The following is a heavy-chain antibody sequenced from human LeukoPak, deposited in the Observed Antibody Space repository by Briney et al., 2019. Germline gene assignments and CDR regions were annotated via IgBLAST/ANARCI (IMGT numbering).Heavy chain of an antibody. Sequence: PGRSLRLSCAASGFTFSSYGMHWVRQAPGKGLEWVPVISYDGSNKYYADSVKGRFTISRDNSKNTLYLQMNSLRAEDTALYYCAKGFRLYGEGMDVWGQGTTVTVSS. CDR2: ISYDGSNK. V-gene: IGHV3-30*18. CDR3: AKGFRLYGEGMDV. CDR1: GFTFSSYG. J-gene: IGHJ6*02. D-gene: IGHD4-17*01.